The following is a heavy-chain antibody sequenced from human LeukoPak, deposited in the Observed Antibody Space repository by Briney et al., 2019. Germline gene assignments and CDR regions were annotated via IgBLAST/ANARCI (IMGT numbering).Heavy chain of an antibody. J-gene: IGHJ4*02. CDR2: ISAYNGNT. CDR3: ATDPSKLRDFGL. CDR1: GYTFTSYG. D-gene: IGHD3-3*01. V-gene: IGHV1-18*01. Sequence: ASVKVSCKASGYTFTSYGISWVRQAPGQGLEWMGWISAYNGNTNYAQKLQGRVTMTTDTSKSTAYMELRSLRSEDTAVYYCATDPSKLRDFGLWGQGTLVTVSS.